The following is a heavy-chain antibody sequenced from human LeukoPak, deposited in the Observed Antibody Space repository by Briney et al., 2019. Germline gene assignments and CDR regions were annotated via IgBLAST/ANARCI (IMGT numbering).Heavy chain of an antibody. D-gene: IGHD5-18*01. Sequence: GGSLRLSCAAPRFTFSSFEMNWVRQAPGKGLEWVSDISSSGRTIYYADSVKGRFTISRDNAKNSLYLQVNSLRAEDTAVYYCARRGYASGLDYWGQGTLVTVSS. J-gene: IGHJ4*02. CDR1: RFTFSSFE. CDR2: ISSSGRTI. CDR3: ARRGYASGLDY. V-gene: IGHV3-48*03.